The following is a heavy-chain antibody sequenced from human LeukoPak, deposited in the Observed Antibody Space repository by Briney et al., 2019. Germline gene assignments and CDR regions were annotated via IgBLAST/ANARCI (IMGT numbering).Heavy chain of an antibody. Sequence: SVKVSCKASGGTFSNYAISWVRQTPGQGLEWMGGIIPIFGTANYAQKFQGRVTITADESTSTAYMELSSLRSEDTAVYYCATYVDTAMVVDAFDIWGQGTMVTVSS. D-gene: IGHD5-18*01. CDR3: ATYVDTAMVVDAFDI. CDR2: IIPIFGTA. J-gene: IGHJ3*02. V-gene: IGHV1-69*13. CDR1: GGTFSNYA.